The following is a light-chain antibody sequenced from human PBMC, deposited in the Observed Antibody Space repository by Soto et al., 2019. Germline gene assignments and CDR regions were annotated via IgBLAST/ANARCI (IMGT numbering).Light chain of an antibody. CDR2: GAS. CDR3: QQYTNWPRT. CDR1: QSVGIN. V-gene: IGKV3-15*01. J-gene: IGKJ1*01. Sequence: EIVMTQSPATLSVSPGKRATLSCRASQSVGINLAWYQQKSGQAPRLLIYGASTRATDLPVRFSGSGSGTEFTLTISSLQSEDFAVYYCQQYTNWPRTFGQGTKVEIK.